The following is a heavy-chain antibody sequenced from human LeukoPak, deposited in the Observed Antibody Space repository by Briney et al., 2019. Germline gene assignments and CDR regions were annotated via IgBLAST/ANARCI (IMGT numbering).Heavy chain of an antibody. J-gene: IGHJ6*02. Sequence: GGSLRLSCAASGFTVSSNYMSWVRQAPGEGLEWVAIISSGGNTYYADSVKGRFTISRDNSKNTLYLQMNSLRAEDTAIYYCATRQRSGYYYGMDVWDQGTTVTVSS. V-gene: IGHV3-53*01. CDR3: ATRQRSGYYYGMDV. CDR1: GFTVSSNY. CDR2: ISSGGNT. D-gene: IGHD5-18*01.